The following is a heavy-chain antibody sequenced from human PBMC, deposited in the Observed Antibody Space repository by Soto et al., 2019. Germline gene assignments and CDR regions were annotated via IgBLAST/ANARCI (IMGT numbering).Heavy chain of an antibody. Sequence: SETLSLTCTVSCGSISSSSYYWGWIRQPPGKGLEWIGSIYYSGSTYYNPSLKSRVTVSVDKTKNQFSLKLISVTATDPAFYSCERHKTSRHAFDIWGQGTMVTVSS. CDR2: IYYSGST. D-gene: IGHD4-17*01. J-gene: IGHJ3*02. CDR3: ERHKTSRHAFDI. CDR1: CGSISSSSYY. V-gene: IGHV4-39*01.